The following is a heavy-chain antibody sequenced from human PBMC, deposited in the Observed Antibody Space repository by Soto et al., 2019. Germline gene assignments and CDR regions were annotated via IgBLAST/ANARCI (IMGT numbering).Heavy chain of an antibody. D-gene: IGHD3-10*01. J-gene: IGHJ6*03. CDR1: GFTLSTYD. Sequence: EVQLVESGGGLVQHGGSLRLSCAASGFTLSTYDMHWVRQATGKGLEWVAALSYAGDTYYPGSVKGRFTVSREGAKNSLYLQMNSLTAGDTAVYYCAQDPHSASGYYYMDVWGKGTTVTVSS. CDR3: AQDPHSASGYYYMDV. V-gene: IGHV3-13*01. CDR2: LSYAGDT.